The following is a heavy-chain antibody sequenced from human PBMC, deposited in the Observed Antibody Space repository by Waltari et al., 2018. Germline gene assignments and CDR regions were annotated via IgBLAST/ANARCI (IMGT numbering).Heavy chain of an antibody. CDR3: ARDSGSHSFDY. Sequence: QVQLQESGPGLVKPSETLSLTCAVSGYSIRSGYYWCWIRQPPGKGLEWIGSIYHSGRTYYNPSLKSRVTISVDTSKNQFSLKLSSVTAADTAVYYCARDSGSHSFDYWGQGTLVTVSS. D-gene: IGHD1-26*01. J-gene: IGHJ4*02. CDR1: GYSIRSGYY. CDR2: IYHSGRT. V-gene: IGHV4-38-2*02.